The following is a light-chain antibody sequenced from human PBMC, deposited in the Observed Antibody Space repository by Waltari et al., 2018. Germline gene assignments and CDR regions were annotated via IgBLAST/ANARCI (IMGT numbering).Light chain of an antibody. CDR3: ASYGGRKNRL. J-gene: IGLJ1*01. V-gene: IGLV2-8*01. CDR2: EGS. Sequence: QSALTLPPSASGSPGQSVTISCTGTSSDVGGYDYVCWYQQPPGKAPKLLIYEGSKRPSGVPDRFSGSTSGNTASLTVSGLQAEDEADYYCASYGGRKNRLFGTGTKVTVL. CDR1: SSDVGGYDY.